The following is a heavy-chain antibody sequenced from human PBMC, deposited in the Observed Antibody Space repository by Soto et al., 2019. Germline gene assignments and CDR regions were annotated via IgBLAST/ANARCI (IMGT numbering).Heavy chain of an antibody. D-gene: IGHD3-22*01. CDR3: ARQIYDSDTGPNFQYYFDS. J-gene: IGHJ4*02. V-gene: IGHV5-10-1*01. Sequence: PGEALKISCKGSGYSLARHWITWVRQKPGKGLEWMGRIDPSDSQTYYSPSFRGHVTISVTKSITTVFLQWSSLRASDTAMYYCARQIYDSDTGPNFQYYFDSWGQGTPVTVSS. CDR1: GYSLARHW. CDR2: IDPSDSQT.